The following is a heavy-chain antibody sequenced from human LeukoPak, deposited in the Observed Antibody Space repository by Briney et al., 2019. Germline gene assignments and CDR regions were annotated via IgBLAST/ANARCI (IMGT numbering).Heavy chain of an antibody. V-gene: IGHV3-43*02. CDR1: GFTFDDYA. Sequence: GGSLRLSCAASGFTFDDYAMHWVRQAPGKGLEWVSLISGDGGSTYYADSVKGRFTISRGNSKNSLYLQMNSLRTEDTALYYCAKGDDSGYAISGWVDYWGQGTLVTVSS. CDR3: AKGDDSGYAISGWVDY. J-gene: IGHJ4*02. CDR2: ISGDGGST. D-gene: IGHD5-12*01.